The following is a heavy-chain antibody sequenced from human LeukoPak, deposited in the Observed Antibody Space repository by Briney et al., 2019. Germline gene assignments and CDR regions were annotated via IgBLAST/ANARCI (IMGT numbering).Heavy chain of an antibody. D-gene: IGHD1-26*01. CDR1: GGSFSGYY. CDR2: INHNGST. CDR3: ARDVSGSYRVDVFDP. Sequence: PSETLSLTCAVNGGSFSGYYWSWIRQPPGKGLEWIGEINHNGSTNYNPSLKSRVTISVDTSKKQFSLKLSSVTAADTAVYYCARDVSGSYRVDVFDPWGQGTLVTVSS. V-gene: IGHV4-34*01. J-gene: IGHJ5*02.